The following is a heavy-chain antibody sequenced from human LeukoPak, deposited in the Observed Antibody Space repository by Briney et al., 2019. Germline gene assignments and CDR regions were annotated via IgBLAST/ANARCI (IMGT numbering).Heavy chain of an antibody. CDR3: ARDRAQHDFWSGYFDY. Sequence: GGSLRLSCAASGFTFSSYAMHWVRQAPGRGLEWVAVISYDGSNKYYADSVKGRFTISRDNSKNTLYLQMNSLRAEDTAVYYCARDRAQHDFWSGYFDYWGQGTLVTVSS. CDR1: GFTFSSYA. CDR2: ISYDGSNK. V-gene: IGHV3-30-3*01. J-gene: IGHJ4*02. D-gene: IGHD3-3*01.